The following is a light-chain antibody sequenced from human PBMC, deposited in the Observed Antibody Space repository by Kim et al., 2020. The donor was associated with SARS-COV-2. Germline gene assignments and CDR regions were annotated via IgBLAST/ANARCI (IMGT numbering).Light chain of an antibody. CDR1: ETVINRC. CDR3: QQYGSSPGT. Sequence: EIVLTQSPGTLSLSPGERATLSCRASETVINRCLAWYQQIPGQAPRLLIYGASSRATGIPDRFGGSGSGTDFTLTISRLEPEDFAVYYCQQYGSSPGTFGQGTKVDIK. V-gene: IGKV3-20*01. CDR2: GAS. J-gene: IGKJ1*01.